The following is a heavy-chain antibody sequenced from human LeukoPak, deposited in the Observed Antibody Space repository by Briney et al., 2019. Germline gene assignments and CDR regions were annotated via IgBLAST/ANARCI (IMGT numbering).Heavy chain of an antibody. J-gene: IGHJ4*02. CDR3: ARWPYSGSYYLDY. V-gene: IGHV3-21*01. CDR1: GFTFSDYN. CDR2: ITSGTTYI. Sequence: GGSLRLSCAASGFTFSDYNMNWVRQSPEKGLEWVSSITSGTTYIYYADSVRGRFTLSRDNAKNSLYLQMNSLRAEDTAVYYCARWPYSGSYYLDYWGQGTLVTVSS. D-gene: IGHD6-6*01.